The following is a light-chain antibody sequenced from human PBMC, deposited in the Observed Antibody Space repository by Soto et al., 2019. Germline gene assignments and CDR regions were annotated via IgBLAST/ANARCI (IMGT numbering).Light chain of an antibody. CDR1: ESVSIN. Sequence: EIVMTQSPATLSVSPGERATLSCWASESVSINLAWYQQKPGQAPRLLIYGASSRSTGIPARFSGSGSGTEFSLTISILQSEYFAVYDCQQYNIGPPMYALCQGNKHETK. V-gene: IGKV3-15*01. CDR2: GAS. CDR3: QQYNIGPPMYA. J-gene: IGKJ2*01.